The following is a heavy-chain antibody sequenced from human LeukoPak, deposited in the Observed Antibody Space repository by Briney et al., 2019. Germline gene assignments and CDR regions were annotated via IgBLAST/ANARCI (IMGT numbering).Heavy chain of an antibody. D-gene: IGHD2-2*01. CDR3: ARDLTLVVPAAPYYMDV. J-gene: IGHJ6*03. CDR2: ISSSSSSYI. V-gene: IGHV3-21*01. CDR1: GFTFSSYS. Sequence: GGSLRLSCAASGFTFSSYSMNWVRQAPGKGLEWVSFISSSSSSYIYYADSVKGRFTISSDNAKNSLYLQMNSLRAEDTAVYYRARDLTLVVPAAPYYMDVWGKGTTVTVSS.